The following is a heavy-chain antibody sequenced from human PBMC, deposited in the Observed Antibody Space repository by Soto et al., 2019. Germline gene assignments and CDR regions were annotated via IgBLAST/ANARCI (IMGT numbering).Heavy chain of an antibody. CDR1: GFTFSSYG. J-gene: IGHJ4*02. Sequence: QVQLVESGGGVVQPGRSLRLSCAASGFTFSSYGMHWVRQAPGKGLEWVAVISYDGSNKYYADSVKGRFTISRDNSKNTLYLQMNSLRAEDTAVYYCAKDLTGDGYNYVGYWGQGTLVTVSS. D-gene: IGHD5-12*01. CDR3: AKDLTGDGYNYVGY. V-gene: IGHV3-30*18. CDR2: ISYDGSNK.